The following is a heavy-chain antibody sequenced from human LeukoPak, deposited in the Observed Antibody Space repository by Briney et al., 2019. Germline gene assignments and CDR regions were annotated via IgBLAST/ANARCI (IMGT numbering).Heavy chain of an antibody. CDR3: AKRGRYYFDQ. CDR2: ITASGGT. V-gene: IGHV3-23*01. J-gene: IGHJ4*02. CDR1: GFTFSSYA. Sequence: ETGGSLRLSCAASGFTFSSYAMSWVRQAPGKGLQWVSTITASGGTYYADSLKGRFTISRDTSKNTLYLQINSLRAEDTAVYYCAKRGRYYFDQWGQGTLVTVSS.